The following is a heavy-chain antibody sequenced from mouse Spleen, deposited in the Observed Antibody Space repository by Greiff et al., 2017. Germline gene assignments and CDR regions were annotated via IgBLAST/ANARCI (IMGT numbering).Heavy chain of an antibody. CDR2: ISSGGSYT. Sequence: GMLVESGGDLVKPGGSLKLSCAASGFTFSSYGMSWVRQTPDKRLEWVATISSGGSYTYYPDSVKGRFTISRDNAKNTLYLQMSSLKSEDTAMYYWARDYGSSYWYFDVWGTGTTVTVSS. D-gene: IGHD1-1*01. CDR3: ARDYGSSYWYFDV. CDR1: GFTFSSYG. J-gene: IGHJ1*03. V-gene: IGHV5-6*02.